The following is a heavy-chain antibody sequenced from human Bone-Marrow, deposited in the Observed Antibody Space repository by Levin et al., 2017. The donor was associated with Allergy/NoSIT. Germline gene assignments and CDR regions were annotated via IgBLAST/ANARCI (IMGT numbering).Heavy chain of an antibody. V-gene: IGHV1-46*01. D-gene: IGHD6-6*01. Sequence: ASVKVSCKASGYTFSSNYIHWVRQAPGQGLEWMGIINPSGGSTSYAQKFQGRVTMTRDTSTSTVYMELSRLRSEDTAVYYCARDRYSSSSHYARGYHYYSMDVWGQGTTVTVSS. CDR2: INPSGGST. CDR1: GYTFSSNY. CDR3: ARDRYSSSSHYARGYHYYSMDV. J-gene: IGHJ6*02.